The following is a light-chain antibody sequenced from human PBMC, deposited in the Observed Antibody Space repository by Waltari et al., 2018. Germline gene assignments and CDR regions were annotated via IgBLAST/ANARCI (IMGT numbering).Light chain of an antibody. CDR3: QQRSNWPPLT. Sequence: EIVLTQSPATLSLSPGERATLSCRASQSVSNYLAWYQPKPGQAPRLLIYDASNRATGIPARFSGSGSGTDFTLTISSLEPEDFAVYYCQQRSNWPPLTFGGGTKVEMK. CDR2: DAS. J-gene: IGKJ4*01. V-gene: IGKV3-11*01. CDR1: QSVSNY.